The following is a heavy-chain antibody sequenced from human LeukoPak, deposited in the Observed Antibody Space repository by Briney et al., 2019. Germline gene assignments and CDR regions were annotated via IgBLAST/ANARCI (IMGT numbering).Heavy chain of an antibody. J-gene: IGHJ4*02. CDR3: ARGVLGIIPIDY. V-gene: IGHV3-53*01. CDR1: GFTVSSTY. Sequence: GGSLRLSCAASGFTVSSTYMAWVRQAPGKGLEWVSFMYSEDNKYYADSVKGRFTISRDNSKNTLYLQMNTLRADDTAVYYCARGVLGIIPIDYWGQGTLVTVSS. D-gene: IGHD3-10*02. CDR2: MYSEDNK.